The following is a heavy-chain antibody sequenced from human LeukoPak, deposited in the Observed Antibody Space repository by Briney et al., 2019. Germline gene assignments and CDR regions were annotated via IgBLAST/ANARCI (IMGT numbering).Heavy chain of an antibody. J-gene: IGHJ4*02. Sequence: GGSLRLSCAASGFTFSSYAMHWVRQAPGKGLEWVAVISYDGSNKYYADSVKGRFTISRDNSKNTLYLQMNSLGAEDTAVYYCARDHFQWLVRYPFYWGQGTLVTVSS. CDR2: ISYDGSNK. V-gene: IGHV3-30-3*01. D-gene: IGHD6-19*01. CDR1: GFTFSSYA. CDR3: ARDHFQWLVRYPFY.